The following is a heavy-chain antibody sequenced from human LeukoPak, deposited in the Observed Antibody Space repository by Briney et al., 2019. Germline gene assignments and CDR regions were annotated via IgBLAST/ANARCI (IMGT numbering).Heavy chain of an antibody. J-gene: IGHJ4*01. CDR3: ARHVVYSYGHFNY. Sequence: SEALSLTGTGSGASTTSFYWSWIRQPPGKRLEWIGYTYDSGSANYNPSLKSRVTLSIDSSKNQFSLKLISVTAADTAVYYCARHVVYSYGHFNYWGPGTLVTVSS. CDR2: TYDSGSA. CDR1: GASTTSFY. V-gene: IGHV4-59*08. D-gene: IGHD5-18*01.